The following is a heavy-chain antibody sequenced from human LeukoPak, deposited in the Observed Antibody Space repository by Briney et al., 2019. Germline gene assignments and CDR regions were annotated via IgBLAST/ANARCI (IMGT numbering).Heavy chain of an antibody. V-gene: IGHV1-24*01. Sequence: GASVKVSCKVSGYTLTELSMHWVRQAPGKGLEWMGGFDPEDGETIYAQKFQGRVTMTEDTSTDTAYMELSSLRSEDTAAYYCATADNYYDSSGYSEWGQGTLVTVSS. CDR1: GYTLTELS. CDR3: ATADNYYDSSGYSE. J-gene: IGHJ4*02. D-gene: IGHD3-22*01. CDR2: FDPEDGET.